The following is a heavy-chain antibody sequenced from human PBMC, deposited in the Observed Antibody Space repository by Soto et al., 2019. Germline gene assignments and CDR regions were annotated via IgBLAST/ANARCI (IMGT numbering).Heavy chain of an antibody. CDR2: IYSRGST. Sequence: QLQLQESGPGLVKPSETLSLTCTVSGDSININTFYWGWIRQPPGKGLEWIGSIYSRGSTYFNPSLQSRVALSVDTSKNQFSLKLTSVTAADTAVYYCAGLPMLRGGVDVWGQGTTVTVSS. D-gene: IGHD3-10*01. CDR3: AGLPMLRGGVDV. J-gene: IGHJ6*02. V-gene: IGHV4-39*01. CDR1: GDSININTFY.